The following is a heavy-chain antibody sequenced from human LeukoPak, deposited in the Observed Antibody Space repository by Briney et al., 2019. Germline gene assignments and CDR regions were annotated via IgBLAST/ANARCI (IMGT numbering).Heavy chain of an antibody. Sequence: PGGSLRLSCAASGFTFSTYWMTRVRQAPGKGLEWVANIKQDASEKYYVASVKGRFTISRDNAENSMYLQMNSLRVEDTAVYYCASFDSRWYFIDIWGQGTLVTVSS. V-gene: IGHV3-7*01. CDR3: ASFDSRWYFIDI. CDR1: GFTFSTYW. CDR2: IKQDASEK. J-gene: IGHJ4*02. D-gene: IGHD6-13*01.